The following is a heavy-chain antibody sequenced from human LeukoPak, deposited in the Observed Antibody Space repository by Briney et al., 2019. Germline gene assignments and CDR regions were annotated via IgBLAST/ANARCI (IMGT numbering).Heavy chain of an antibody. CDR1: GYSISSGYY. CDR2: IYHSGST. CDR3: ARRRRLGPSLDS. D-gene: IGHD6-19*01. J-gene: IGHJ5*01. Sequence: PSETLSLTCTVSGYSISSGYYWGWIRQPPGKGLEWIGSIYHSGSTYYNPSLKSRVTISVDTSKNQFSLKLSSVTAADTAVYFCARRRRLGPSLDSWGQGTLVAVSS. V-gene: IGHV4-38-2*02.